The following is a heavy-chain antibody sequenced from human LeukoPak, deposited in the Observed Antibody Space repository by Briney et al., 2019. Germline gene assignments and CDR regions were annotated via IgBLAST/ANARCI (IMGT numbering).Heavy chain of an antibody. D-gene: IGHD3-10*01. V-gene: IGHV4-59*08. J-gene: IGHJ4*02. CDR1: GDSFGDSY. Sequence: PSETLSLTCTVSGDSFGDSYWSWIRQPPGKGLEWIGYIYDNGGPSYSPSLASRVSISIDTSKTQVSLDLRSATAADTAVYYCAKSLYYYGSGSYSVIDYWGQGTLVTVSS. CDR2: IYDNGGP. CDR3: AKSLYYYGSGSYSVIDY.